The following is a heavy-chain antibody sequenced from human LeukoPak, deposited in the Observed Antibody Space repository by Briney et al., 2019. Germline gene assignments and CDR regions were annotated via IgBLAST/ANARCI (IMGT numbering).Heavy chain of an antibody. V-gene: IGHV1-69*13. Sequence: SVKVSCKASGGTFSSYAISWVRQAPGQGLEWMGGIIPIFGTANYAQKFQGRVTITADESTSTAYMELSSLRSEDTAVYYCASKATYYYDSSGYYSLDYWGQGTLVTVPS. D-gene: IGHD3-22*01. CDR2: IIPIFGTA. J-gene: IGHJ4*02. CDR3: ASKATYYYDSSGYYSLDY. CDR1: GGTFSSYA.